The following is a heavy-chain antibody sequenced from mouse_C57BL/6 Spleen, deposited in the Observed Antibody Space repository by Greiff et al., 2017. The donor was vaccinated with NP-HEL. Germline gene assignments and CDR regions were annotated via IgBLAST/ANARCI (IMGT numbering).Heavy chain of an antibody. CDR3: AREVTVVSYFDY. Sequence: QVHVKQPGAELVKPGASVKMSCKASGYTFTSYWITWVKQRPGQGLEWIGDIYPGSGSTNYNEKFKSKATLTVDTSSSTAYMQLSSLTSEDSAVYYCAREVTVVSYFDYWGQGTTLTVSS. J-gene: IGHJ2*01. CDR2: IYPGSGST. V-gene: IGHV1-55*01. CDR1: GYTFTSYW. D-gene: IGHD1-1*01.